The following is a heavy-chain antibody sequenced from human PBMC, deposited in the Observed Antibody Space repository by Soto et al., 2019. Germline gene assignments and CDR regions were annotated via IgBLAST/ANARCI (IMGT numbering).Heavy chain of an antibody. CDR3: ARVRVTGWGAYFDY. V-gene: IGHV3-33*01. CDR1: GFTFSSYG. Sequence: VQLVESGGGLVQPGRSLRLSCAASGFTFSSYGMHWVRQAPGKGLEWVAVIWYDGSNKYYADSVKGRFTISRDNSKNTLYLQMNSLRAEDTAVYYCARVRVTGWGAYFDYWGQGTLVTVSS. D-gene: IGHD3-16*01. CDR2: IWYDGSNK. J-gene: IGHJ4*02.